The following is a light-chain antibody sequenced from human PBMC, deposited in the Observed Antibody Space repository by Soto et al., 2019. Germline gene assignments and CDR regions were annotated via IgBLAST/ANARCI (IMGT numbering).Light chain of an antibody. CDR1: RSNIGNNA. Sequence: QSVLTQPPSVSGAPRQRVTISCSGSRSNIGNNAVNWYQQFPGRAPKLLIYYDDLLPSGVSDRFSGSKSGTSASLAISGLQSEDEADYYCATWDDNLSGQVFGGRTKLTVL. CDR3: ATWDDNLSGQV. J-gene: IGLJ2*01. CDR2: YDD. V-gene: IGLV1-36*01.